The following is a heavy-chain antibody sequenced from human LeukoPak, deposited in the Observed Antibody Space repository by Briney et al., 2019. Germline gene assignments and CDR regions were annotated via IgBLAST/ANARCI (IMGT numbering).Heavy chain of an antibody. V-gene: IGHV1-3*01. Sequence: ASVKVSCKASGYTFTSYAMHWVRLAPGQRLEWMGWINAGNGNTKYSQKFQGRVTITRDTSASTAYMELSSLRSEDTAVYYCARVVAAARDRGDAFDIWGQGTMVTVSS. CDR1: GYTFTSYA. D-gene: IGHD6-13*01. CDR3: ARVVAAARDRGDAFDI. CDR2: INAGNGNT. J-gene: IGHJ3*02.